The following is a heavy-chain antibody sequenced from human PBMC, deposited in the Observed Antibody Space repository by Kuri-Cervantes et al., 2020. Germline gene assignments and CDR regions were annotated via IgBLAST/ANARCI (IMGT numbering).Heavy chain of an antibody. CDR3: ARDHGYGDYVDYYGMDV. CDR1: GGTFSSYA. Sequence: SVKVSCKASGGTFSSYAISWVRQAPGQGLEWMGGIIPIFGTANYAQKFQGRVTITADKSTSTAYMELSRLRSDDTAVYYCARDHGYGDYVDYYGMDVWGQGTTVTVSS. J-gene: IGHJ6*02. V-gene: IGHV1-69*06. CDR2: IIPIFGTA. D-gene: IGHD4-17*01.